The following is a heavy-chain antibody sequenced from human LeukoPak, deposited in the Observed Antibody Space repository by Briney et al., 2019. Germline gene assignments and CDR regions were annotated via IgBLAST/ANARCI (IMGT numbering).Heavy chain of an antibody. V-gene: IGHV3-30*04. D-gene: IGHD6-19*01. Sequence: PGGSLRLSCAASGFTFSSYAMHWVRQAPGKGLEWVAVISYDGSNKYYADSVKGRFTISRDNSKNTLYLQMNSLRAEDTAVYYCARDVSSGGDWSFDYWGQGTLVTVSS. CDR3: ARDVSSGGDWSFDY. CDR2: ISYDGSNK. J-gene: IGHJ4*02. CDR1: GFTFSSYA.